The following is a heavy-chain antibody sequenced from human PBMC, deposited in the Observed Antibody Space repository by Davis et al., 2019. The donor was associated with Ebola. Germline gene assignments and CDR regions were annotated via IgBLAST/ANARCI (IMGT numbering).Heavy chain of an antibody. Sequence: SETLSLTCAVYGGSFSDYYWSWIRQPPGKGLEWIGEINHSGSTNYNPSLKSRVTISVDTSKNQFSLQLNSVTPEDTAVYYCARTVTKLNWFDPWGQGTLVTVSS. CDR2: INHSGST. V-gene: IGHV4-34*01. D-gene: IGHD4-17*01. J-gene: IGHJ5*02. CDR3: ARTVTKLNWFDP. CDR1: GGSFSDYY.